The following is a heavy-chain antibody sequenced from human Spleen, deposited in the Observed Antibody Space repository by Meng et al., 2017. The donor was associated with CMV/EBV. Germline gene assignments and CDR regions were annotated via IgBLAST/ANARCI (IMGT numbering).Heavy chain of an antibody. CDR2: ISTSGTTM. D-gene: IGHD2-15*01. CDR3: ARVRCSGASCYFSDY. Sequence: GGSLRLSCAVSGFTFIGSEMNWIRQAPGKGPDWVSYISTSGTTMYYGDSVKGRFTISRDNAKNSLYLQMNSLRAEDTAVYYCARVRCSGASCYFSDYWGQGTLVTVSS. J-gene: IGHJ4*02. V-gene: IGHV3-48*03. CDR1: GFTFIGSE.